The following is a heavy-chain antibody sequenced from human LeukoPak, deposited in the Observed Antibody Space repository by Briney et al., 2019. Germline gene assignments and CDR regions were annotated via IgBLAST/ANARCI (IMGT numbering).Heavy chain of an antibody. V-gene: IGHV1-69*13. CDR1: GGTFSSYA. CDR3: ARDNSELIYYDILTGYYTDAFDV. J-gene: IGHJ3*01. CDR2: IIPIFGTA. D-gene: IGHD3-9*01. Sequence: GASVKVSCKAYGGTFSSYAISWVRQAPGQGLEWMGGIIPIFGTANYAQKFQGRVTITADESTSTAYMELSSLRSEDTAVYYCARDNSELIYYDILTGYYTDAFDVWGQGTMVTVSS.